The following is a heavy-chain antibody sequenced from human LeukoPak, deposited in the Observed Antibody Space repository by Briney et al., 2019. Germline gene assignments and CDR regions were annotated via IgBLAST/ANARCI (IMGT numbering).Heavy chain of an antibody. CDR2: IYYSGST. D-gene: IGHD2-2*02. CDR3: AKRYCSSTSCYNHFDY. CDR1: GGSISSYY. V-gene: IGHV4-59*01. Sequence: PSETLSLTCTVSGGSISSYYWSWIRQPPGKGLEWIGYIYYSGSTNYNPSLKSRVTISVDTSKNQISLKLTSVTAADTAVYYCAKRYCSSTSCYNHFDYWGQGTLDTVSS. J-gene: IGHJ4*02.